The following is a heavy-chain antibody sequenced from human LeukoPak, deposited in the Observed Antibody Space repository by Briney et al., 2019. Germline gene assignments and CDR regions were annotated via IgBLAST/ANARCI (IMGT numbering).Heavy chain of an antibody. Sequence: PSETLSLTCTVSGGSISSYYWSWIRQPPGKGLEWIGYIYYSGSTNYNPSLKSRVTISVDTSKNQFSLKLSSVTAADTAVYYCARDGMEGRFDPWGQGTLVTVSS. V-gene: IGHV4-59*01. D-gene: IGHD1-1*01. CDR3: ARDGMEGRFDP. CDR1: GGSISSYY. CDR2: IYYSGST. J-gene: IGHJ5*02.